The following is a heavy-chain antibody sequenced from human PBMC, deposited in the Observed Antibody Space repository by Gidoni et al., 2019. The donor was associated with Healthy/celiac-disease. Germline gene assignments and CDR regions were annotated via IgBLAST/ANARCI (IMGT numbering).Heavy chain of an antibody. J-gene: IGHJ3*02. Sequence: EVQLVESGGGLIQPGGSLRLSCAASGFTVSSNYMSWVRQAPGKGLEWVSVIYSGGSTYYADSVKGRFTISRDNSKNTLYLQMNSLRAEGTAVYYCARDSSGYYSTDAFDIWGQGTMVTVSS. D-gene: IGHD3-22*01. CDR3: ARDSSGYYSTDAFDI. CDR1: GFTVSSNY. CDR2: IYSGGST. V-gene: IGHV3-53*01.